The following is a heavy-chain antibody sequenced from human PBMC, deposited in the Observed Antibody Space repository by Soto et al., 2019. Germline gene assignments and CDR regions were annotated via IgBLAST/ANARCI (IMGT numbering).Heavy chain of an antibody. CDR2: TYYRSKWYT. V-gene: IGHV6-1*01. D-gene: IGHD3-10*01. J-gene: IGHJ4*02. Sequence: SQTLSLTCVISGDSVSSNSATWTWIRQSPSRGLEWLGRTYYRSKWYTDYAVSVKSRLTINADTSKNQFSLQLNSVTPEDTAIYYCARVGLLSYHFGYWGQGTLVTVSS. CDR3: ARVGLLSYHFGY. CDR1: GDSVSSNSAT.